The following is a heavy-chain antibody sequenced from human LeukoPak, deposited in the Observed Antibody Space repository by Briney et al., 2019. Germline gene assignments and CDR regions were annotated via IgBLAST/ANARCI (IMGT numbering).Heavy chain of an antibody. CDR2: ISYDGSNK. Sequence: PGGSLRLSCAASGFTFSSYGMHWVRQAPGKGLEWVAVISYDGSNKYYADSVKGRFTISRDNSKNTLYLQMNSLRAEDTAAYYCAKDRAAAGTGYFDYWGQGTLVTVSS. D-gene: IGHD6-13*01. CDR3: AKDRAAAGTGYFDY. V-gene: IGHV3-30*18. CDR1: GFTFSSYG. J-gene: IGHJ4*02.